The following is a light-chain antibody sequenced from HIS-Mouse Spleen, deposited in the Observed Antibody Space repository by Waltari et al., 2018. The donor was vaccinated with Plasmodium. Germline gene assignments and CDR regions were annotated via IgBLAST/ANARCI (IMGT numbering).Light chain of an antibody. V-gene: IGLV3-25*03. J-gene: IGLJ2*01. CDR3: QSADSSGTYRV. CDR1: ALPKPY. CDR2: KDS. Sequence: SYELTQPPSVSVSPGQTARITCSGDALPKPYAYWYQQKPGQAPVLVIYKDSGSPSGSPERFSGSSSGTTVTLTISGVQAEDEADYYCQSADSSGTYRVFGGGTKLTVL.